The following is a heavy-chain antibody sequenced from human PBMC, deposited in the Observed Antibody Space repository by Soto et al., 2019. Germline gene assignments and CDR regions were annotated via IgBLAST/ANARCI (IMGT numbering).Heavy chain of an antibody. CDR2: INHSGST. Sequence: SETLSLTCAVYGGSFSGYYWSWIRQPPGKGLEWIGEINHSGSTNYNPSLKSRVTISVDTSKNQFSLKLSSVTAADTAVYYCAASGYSYGLGFDYWGQGTLVTVSS. J-gene: IGHJ4*02. CDR1: GGSFSGYY. D-gene: IGHD5-18*01. V-gene: IGHV4-34*01. CDR3: AASGYSYGLGFDY.